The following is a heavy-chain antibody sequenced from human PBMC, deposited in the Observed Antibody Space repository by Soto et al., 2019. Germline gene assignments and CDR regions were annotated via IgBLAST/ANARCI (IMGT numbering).Heavy chain of an antibody. CDR3: ATDLRAVDQGDY. J-gene: IGHJ4*02. V-gene: IGHV1-24*01. D-gene: IGHD6-19*01. CDR1: GYTLTELS. Sequence: ASVKVSCKVSGYTLTELSMHWVRQAPGKGLEWMGGFDPEDGETIYAQKFQGRVTMTEDTSTDTAYMELSSLRSEDTAVYYCATDLRAVDQGDYWGQGTLVTVSS. CDR2: FDPEDGET.